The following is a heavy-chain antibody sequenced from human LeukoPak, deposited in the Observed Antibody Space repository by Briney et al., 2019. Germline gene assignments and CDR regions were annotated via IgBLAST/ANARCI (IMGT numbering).Heavy chain of an antibody. V-gene: IGHV3-21*01. Sequence: GGSLRHYCAASGFTFSSYSMNWVRQAPGKGLEWVSSISSSSSYIYYADSVKGRFTISRDNAKNSLYLQMNSLRAEDTAVYYCASICGGDCYSSAFDIWGQGTMVTVPS. D-gene: IGHD2-21*02. CDR1: GFTFSSYS. CDR3: ASICGGDCYSSAFDI. J-gene: IGHJ3*02. CDR2: ISSSSSYI.